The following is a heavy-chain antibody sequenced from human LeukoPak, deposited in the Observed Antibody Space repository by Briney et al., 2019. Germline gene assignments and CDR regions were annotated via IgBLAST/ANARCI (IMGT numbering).Heavy chain of an antibody. CDR1: GFTFSSYW. D-gene: IGHD3-3*01. J-gene: IGHJ4*02. V-gene: IGHV3-7*01. CDR2: IKQDGSEK. CDR3: AKDWGIFGVVPTPFDY. Sequence: GGSLRLFCAASGFTFSSYWMSWVRQAPGKGLEWVANIKQDGSEKYYVDSVKGRFTISRDNSKNTLYLQMNSLRAEDTAVYYCAKDWGIFGVVPTPFDYWGQGTLVTVSS.